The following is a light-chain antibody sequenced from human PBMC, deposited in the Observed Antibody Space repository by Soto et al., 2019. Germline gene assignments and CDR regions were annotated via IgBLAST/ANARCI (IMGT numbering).Light chain of an antibody. CDR2: AAS. V-gene: IGKV1-12*01. CDR1: QPINRW. Sequence: DIQMTQSPYPLSASVGDRVTITCRASQPINRWLAWYQQKPGKAPKLLIYAASSLHTGVPLRFSGSGSGTDFSLTISSLQPEDFATYYCKQSKSFPLSFGGGTKVDIK. J-gene: IGKJ4*01. CDR3: KQSKSFPLS.